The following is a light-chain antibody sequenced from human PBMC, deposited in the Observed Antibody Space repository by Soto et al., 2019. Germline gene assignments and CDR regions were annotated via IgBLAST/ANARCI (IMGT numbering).Light chain of an antibody. J-gene: IGLJ7*01. CDR2: ENN. CDR1: SSNIGNNY. V-gene: IGLV1-51*02. Sequence: QSVLTQPPSVSAAPGQMVTISCYGSSSNIGNNYVSWYQQLPGTAPKLLIYENNKRPSGIPDRFSGSKSGTSATLGITGLQTGDEADYYCGTWDSSLSAVFGGGTQLTVL. CDR3: GTWDSSLSAV.